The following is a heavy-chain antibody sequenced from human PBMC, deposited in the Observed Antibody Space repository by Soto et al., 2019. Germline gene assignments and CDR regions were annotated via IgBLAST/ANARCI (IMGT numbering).Heavy chain of an antibody. D-gene: IGHD5-18*01. Sequence: QVQLQESGPGLVKPSQTLSLTCTVSGGSISSGGYYWSWIRQHPGKGLEWIGYIYYSGSTHYNPSLKSRVTISVDTSKNQFSLKLSSVTAADTAVYYCARTSGTAMVYDYMDVWGKGTTVTVSS. CDR1: GGSISSGGYY. CDR2: IYYSGST. J-gene: IGHJ6*03. V-gene: IGHV4-31*03. CDR3: ARTSGTAMVYDYMDV.